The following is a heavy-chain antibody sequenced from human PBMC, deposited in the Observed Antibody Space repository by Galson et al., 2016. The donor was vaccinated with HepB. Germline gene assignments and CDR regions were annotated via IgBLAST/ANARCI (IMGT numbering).Heavy chain of an antibody. V-gene: IGHV5-51*01. CDR1: GYRFSDYW. Sequence: QSGAEVKEPGQSLKISCEVSGYRFSDYWIAWVRQMPGKGLEWMGIIYPGDSETTYSPTLQGQVRFSVDKSISTAYLQWSSLKASDSAKYYCARQRGANRGFDMGNDYWGQGTLVTVSS. J-gene: IGHJ4*02. D-gene: IGHD5-12*01. CDR3: ARQRGANRGFDMGNDY. CDR2: IYPGDSET.